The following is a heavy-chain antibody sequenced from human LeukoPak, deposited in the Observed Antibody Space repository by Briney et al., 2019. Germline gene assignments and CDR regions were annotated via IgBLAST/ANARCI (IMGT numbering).Heavy chain of an antibody. Sequence: GGSLRLSCAASGFTFSSYSMNWVRQAPGKGLEWVSGINWNGGSTGYADSVKGRFTISRDNAKNSLYLQMNSLRAEDTAVYYCAKSYYDFWSGYYQTFDYWGQGTLVTVSS. D-gene: IGHD3-3*01. J-gene: IGHJ4*02. CDR1: GFTFSSYS. V-gene: IGHV3-20*04. CDR2: INWNGGST. CDR3: AKSYYDFWSGYYQTFDY.